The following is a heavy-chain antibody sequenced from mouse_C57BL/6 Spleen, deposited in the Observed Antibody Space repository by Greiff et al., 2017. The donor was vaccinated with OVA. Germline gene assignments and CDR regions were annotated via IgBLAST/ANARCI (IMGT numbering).Heavy chain of an antibody. J-gene: IGHJ4*01. D-gene: IGHD2-3*01. Sequence: QVQLQQSDAELVKPGASVKISCKVSGYTFTDHTIHWLKQRPEQGLEWIGYIYPRDGSTKYNEKFKGKATLPADKSYSTAVMQLNSLTSEDSAVYFCARYDGYPYYARDYWGQGTSVTVSS. CDR3: ARYDGYPYYARDY. CDR1: GYTFTDHT. V-gene: IGHV1-78*01. CDR2: IYPRDGST.